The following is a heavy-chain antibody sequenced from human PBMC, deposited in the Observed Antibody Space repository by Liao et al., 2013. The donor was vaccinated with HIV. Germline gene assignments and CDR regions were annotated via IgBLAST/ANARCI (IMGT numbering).Heavy chain of an antibody. Sequence: QVQLQESGPGLVKPSQTLSLTCTVSGGSISSGSYYWSWIRQPAGKGLEWIGRIYTSGSTNYNPSLKRRVTISVDTSKNQFSLKLSSVTAADTAVYYCARSMLLRPSWFDPWGQGTLVTVSS. D-gene: IGHD2-15*01. CDR3: ARSMLLRPSWFDP. CDR2: IYTSGST. V-gene: IGHV4-61*02. CDR1: GGSISSGSYY. J-gene: IGHJ5*02.